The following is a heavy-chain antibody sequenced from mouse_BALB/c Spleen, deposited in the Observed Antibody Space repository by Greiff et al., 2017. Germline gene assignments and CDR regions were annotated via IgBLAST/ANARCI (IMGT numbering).Heavy chain of an antibody. CDR1: GYSITSDYA. CDR3: YGSYAMDY. J-gene: IGHJ4*01. D-gene: IGHD1-1*01. Sequence: EVQRVESGPGLVKPSQSLSLTCTVTGYSITSDYAWNWIRQFPGNKLEWMGYISYSGSTSYNPSLKSRISITRDTSKNQFFLQLNSVTTEDTATYYCYGSYAMDYWGQGTSVTVSS. V-gene: IGHV3-2*02. CDR2: ISYSGST.